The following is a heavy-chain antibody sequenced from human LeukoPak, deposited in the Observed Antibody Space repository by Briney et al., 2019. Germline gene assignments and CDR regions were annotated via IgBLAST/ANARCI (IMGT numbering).Heavy chain of an antibody. J-gene: IGHJ4*02. CDR1: GGSISSSSYY. CDR2: IYYRGST. CDR3: ARRYYGHFDD. D-gene: IGHD4-17*01. Sequence: PSETLSLTCTVSGGSISSSSYYWGWIRQPPGKGLEWIGSIYYRGSTYYNPSLKSRVTISVDTSKNQFSLKLSSVTAADTAVYHCARRYYGHFDDWGQGTLVTVSS. V-gene: IGHV4-39*01.